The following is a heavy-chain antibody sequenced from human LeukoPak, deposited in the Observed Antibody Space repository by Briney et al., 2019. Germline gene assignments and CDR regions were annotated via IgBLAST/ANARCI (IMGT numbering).Heavy chain of an antibody. CDR3: ASYYGYSYGSFDY. Sequence: SETLSLTCTVSGGSISCGDYYWSWIRQPPGKGLEWIGYIYYSGSTYYNPSLKSRVTISVDTSKNQFSLKLSSVTAADTAVYYCASYYGYSYGSFDYWGQGTLVTVSS. CDR1: GGSISCGDYY. J-gene: IGHJ4*02. CDR2: IYYSGST. D-gene: IGHD5-18*01. V-gene: IGHV4-30-4*08.